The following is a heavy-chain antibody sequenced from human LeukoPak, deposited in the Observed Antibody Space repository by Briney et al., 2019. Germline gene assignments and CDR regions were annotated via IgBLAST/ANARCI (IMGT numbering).Heavy chain of an antibody. Sequence: GGYLRLSCAASGFTFSSYGMSWVRQAPGKGLEWVSAISGGGGTTYYADSVKGRFTISRDNSKNTLYLEMNSLRAEDTAVYYCAKTFGWPYYFDYWGQGTLVTVSS. V-gene: IGHV3-23*01. D-gene: IGHD2/OR15-2a*01. CDR1: GFTFSSYG. CDR2: ISGGGGTT. CDR3: AKTFGWPYYFDY. J-gene: IGHJ4*02.